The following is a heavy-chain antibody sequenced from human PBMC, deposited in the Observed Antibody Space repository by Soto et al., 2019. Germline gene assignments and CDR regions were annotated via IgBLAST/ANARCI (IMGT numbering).Heavy chain of an antibody. D-gene: IGHD1-7*01. CDR3: ARDGNSNTYYYYGMDV. J-gene: IGHJ6*02. CDR2: IYHSGST. CDR1: GYSISSGYY. V-gene: IGHV4-38-2*02. Sequence: SETLSLTCAVSGYSISSGYYWGWIRQPPGKGLEWIGSIYHSGSTYYNPSLKSRVTISVDTSKNQFSLKLSSVTAADTAVYYCARDGNSNTYYYYGMDVWGHGTSVTVSS.